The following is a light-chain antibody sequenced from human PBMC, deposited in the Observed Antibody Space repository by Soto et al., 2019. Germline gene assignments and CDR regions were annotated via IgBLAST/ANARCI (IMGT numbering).Light chain of an antibody. CDR3: SSYAGSLYV. J-gene: IGLJ1*01. CDR1: SSDVGGYNY. Sequence: SELPQPPSSSGSPGQSVTISCTGTSSDVGGYNYVSWYQQHPGKAPKLMIYEVSKRPSGVPDRFSGSKSGNTASLTVSGLQAEDEADYYCSSYAGSLYVFGTGTKVTVL. CDR2: EVS. V-gene: IGLV2-8*01.